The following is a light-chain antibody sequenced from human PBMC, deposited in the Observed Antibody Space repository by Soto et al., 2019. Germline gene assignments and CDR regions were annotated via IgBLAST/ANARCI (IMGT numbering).Light chain of an antibody. Sequence: QSVLTQPPSVSGAPGQRGTISCTGSSSNIGGGYDVHWYQQLPGTAPKLLIYGNSNRPSGVPDRFSGSKSGNSASLAITGLQAEDEADYYCQSYDSSLSGVVFGGGTKLAVL. CDR3: QSYDSSLSGVV. CDR2: GNS. J-gene: IGLJ2*01. CDR1: SSNIGGGYD. V-gene: IGLV1-40*01.